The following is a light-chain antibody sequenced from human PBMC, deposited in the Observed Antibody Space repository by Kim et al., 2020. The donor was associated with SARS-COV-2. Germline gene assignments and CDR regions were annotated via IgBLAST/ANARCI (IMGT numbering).Light chain of an antibody. CDR2: GAS. CDR1: QSVSSSY. J-gene: IGKJ2*01. Sequence: SWCPGERAHLSCVDRQSVSSSYLAWYQQKPGQAPRLLIYGASSRATGIPDRFSGSGSGTDFTLTISRLEPEDFAVYYCQQYGDSPSFGQGTKLEI. V-gene: IGKV3-20*01. CDR3: QQYGDSPS.